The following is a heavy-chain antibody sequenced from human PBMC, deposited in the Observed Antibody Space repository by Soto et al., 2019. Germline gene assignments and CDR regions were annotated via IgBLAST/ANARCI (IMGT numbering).Heavy chain of an antibody. CDR2: IYYSGST. D-gene: IGHD4-17*01. Sequence: QVRSEESGPGLVKPSETLSLICSVSGGSVNNANYFWNWIRHHPESGLEWIGYIYYSGSTRYNPSFKTRATLSIDTSKNQFSLRLNSVTVADTAVYFCARDADYGGSRGGMDVWGRGTTVTVSS. J-gene: IGHJ6*02. CDR1: GGSVNNANYF. CDR3: ARDADYGGSRGGMDV. V-gene: IGHV4-31*03.